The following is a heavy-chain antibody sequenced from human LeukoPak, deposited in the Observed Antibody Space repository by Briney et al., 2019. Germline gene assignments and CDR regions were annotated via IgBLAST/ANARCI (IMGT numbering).Heavy chain of an antibody. V-gene: IGHV3-66*01. CDR2: IYSGGST. D-gene: IGHD4-17*01. J-gene: IGHJ6*02. CDR3: ASCYGDYPKDYYGMDV. Sequence: PGGSLRLSCAASGFTVSSNYMSWVRQAPGKGLEWVSVIYSGGSTYYADSVKGRFTISRDNSKNTLYLQMNSLRAEDTAVYYCASCYGDYPKDYYGMDVWGQGTTVTVSS. CDR1: GFTVSSNY.